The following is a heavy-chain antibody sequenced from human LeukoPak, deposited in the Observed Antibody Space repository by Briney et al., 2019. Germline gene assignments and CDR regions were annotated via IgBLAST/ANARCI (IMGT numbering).Heavy chain of an antibody. Sequence: GGSLRLSCAASGFTFSSYAVSWVRQAPGKGLEWVSAISGSGGSTYYADSVKGRFTISRDNSKNTLYLQMNSLRAEDTAVYYCAKDRGYNWNDEGWFDPWGQGTLVTVSS. CDR2: ISGSGGST. D-gene: IGHD1-1*01. CDR1: GFTFSSYA. CDR3: AKDRGYNWNDEGWFDP. J-gene: IGHJ5*02. V-gene: IGHV3-23*01.